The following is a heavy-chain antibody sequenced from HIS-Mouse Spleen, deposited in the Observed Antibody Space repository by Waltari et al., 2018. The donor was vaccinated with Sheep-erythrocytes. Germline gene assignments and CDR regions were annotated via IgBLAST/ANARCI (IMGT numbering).Heavy chain of an antibody. CDR1: GFTFSSYW. D-gene: IGHD3-22*01. V-gene: IGHV3-7*01. J-gene: IGHJ4*02. CDR2: IKQAGSAK. CDR3: ARSSGPLFDY. Sequence: AASGFTFSSYWMSWVRQATGKGLEWVANIKQAGSAKYYVDSVKGRFNISRDNAKNSLYLQMNSLRAEDTAVYYCARSSGPLFDYWGQGTLVTVSS.